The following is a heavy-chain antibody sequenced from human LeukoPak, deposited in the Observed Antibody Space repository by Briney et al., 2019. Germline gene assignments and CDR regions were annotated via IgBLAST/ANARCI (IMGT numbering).Heavy chain of an antibody. Sequence: PGGSLRLSCAASGFTFSNYAMSWVRQAPGKGLEWVSVISGSSGSTYYADSVTGRFTISRDNSKNTLYLQMNSLRVEDTAVYYCAKGEGYYYDSSGYYSSFDYWGQGTLATVSS. CDR1: GFTFSNYA. V-gene: IGHV3-23*01. CDR2: ISGSSGST. J-gene: IGHJ4*02. D-gene: IGHD3-22*01. CDR3: AKGEGYYYDSSGYYSSFDY.